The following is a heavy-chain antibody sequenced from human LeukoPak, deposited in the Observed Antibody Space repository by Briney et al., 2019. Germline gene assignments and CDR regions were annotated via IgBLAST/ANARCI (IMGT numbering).Heavy chain of an antibody. CDR3: ARDWYYYDSSGYLH. J-gene: IGHJ4*02. CDR1: GFTFSSYS. D-gene: IGHD3-22*01. V-gene: IGHV3-48*04. CDR2: ISSSSSTI. Sequence: GGSLRLSCAASGFTFSSYSMNWVRQAPGKGLEWVSYISSSSSTIYYADSVKGRFTISRDNAKNSLYLQMNSLRAEDTAVYYCARDWYYYDSSGYLHWGQGTLVTVSS.